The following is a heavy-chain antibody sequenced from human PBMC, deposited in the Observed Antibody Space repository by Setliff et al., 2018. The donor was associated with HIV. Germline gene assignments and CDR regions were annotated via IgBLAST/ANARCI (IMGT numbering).Heavy chain of an antibody. Sequence: ASETLSLTCSVSGGVSGGDMGVHDWSWIRQPPGKGLEWIGRISTSGSTNYNPSLKSRVTISVDTSKNQFSLKLTSVTAADTAVYYCARDGQWRYAVDIWGQGTMVTVSS. D-gene: IGHD6-19*01. J-gene: IGHJ3*02. CDR3: ARDGQWRYAVDI. CDR1: GGVSGGDMGVHD. CDR2: ISTSGST. V-gene: IGHV4-4*08.